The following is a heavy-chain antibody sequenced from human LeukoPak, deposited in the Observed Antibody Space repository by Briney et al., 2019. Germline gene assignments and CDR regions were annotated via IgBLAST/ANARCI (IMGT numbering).Heavy chain of an antibody. V-gene: IGHV3-23*01. CDR2: ISGSGGST. CDR3: AKAALTYYYDSSGYYLFDYFDY. Sequence: GSLRLSCAASGFTFSSYGMSWVRQAPGKGLEWVSAISGSGGSTYYADSVKGRFTISRDNSKNTLYLQMNSLRAEDTAVYYCAKAALTYYYDSSGYYLFDYFDYWGQGTLVTVSS. D-gene: IGHD3-22*01. CDR1: GFTFSSYG. J-gene: IGHJ4*02.